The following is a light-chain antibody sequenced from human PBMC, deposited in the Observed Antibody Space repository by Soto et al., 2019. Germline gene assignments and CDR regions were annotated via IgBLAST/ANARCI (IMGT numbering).Light chain of an antibody. CDR1: SSDVGRYNF. CDR3: CSDAGSGIYD. J-gene: IGLJ1*01. CDR2: EVT. Sequence: QSVLTQPASVSGSPGQSITISCTGTSSDVGRYNFVSWYQQHPGKVPKVMIYEVTKRPSGISNRFSGSKSGNTAFLTISGLQAEDEADYYCCSDAGSGIYDCGTGTKVTVL. V-gene: IGLV2-23*02.